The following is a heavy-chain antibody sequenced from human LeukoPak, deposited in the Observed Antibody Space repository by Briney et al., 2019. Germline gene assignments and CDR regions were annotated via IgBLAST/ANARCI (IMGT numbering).Heavy chain of an antibody. V-gene: IGHV3-30-3*01. Sequence: GGSLRLSCAASGFTFSSYATHWVRQAPGKGLEWVAVISYDGSNKYYADSVKGRFTISRDNSKNTLYLQMNSLRVEDTAVYHCAKDGNCGDSCYWGQGTLVTVSS. J-gene: IGHJ4*02. CDR1: GFTFSSYA. CDR2: ISYDGSNK. CDR3: AKDGNCGDSCY. D-gene: IGHD2-15*01.